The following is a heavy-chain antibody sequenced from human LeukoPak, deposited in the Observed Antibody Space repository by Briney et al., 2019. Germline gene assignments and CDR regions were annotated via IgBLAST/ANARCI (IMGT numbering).Heavy chain of an antibody. J-gene: IGHJ5*02. CDR3: ARDSVPPKS. V-gene: IGHV3-21*01. D-gene: IGHD2-2*01. Sequence: GGSLRLSCAASGFSFSTSWMHWVRQAPGKGLEWVSSISSSSSYIYYADSVKGRFTISRDNAKNSLYLQMNSLRAEDTAVYYCARDSVPPKSWGQGTLVTVSS. CDR1: GFSFSTSW. CDR2: ISSSSSYI.